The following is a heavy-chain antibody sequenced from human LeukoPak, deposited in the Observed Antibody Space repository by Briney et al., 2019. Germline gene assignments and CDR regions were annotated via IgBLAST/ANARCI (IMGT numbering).Heavy chain of an antibody. CDR3: ARGMSIGANYYYYYMDV. V-gene: IGHV1-2*02. D-gene: IGHD3-10*01. J-gene: IGHJ6*03. CDR1: GYTFTSYG. CDR2: INPNSGGT. Sequence: ASVKVSCKASGYTFTSYGISWVRQAPGQGLEWMGWINPNSGGTNYAQKFQGRVTMTRDTSISTAYMELSRLRSDDTAVYYCARGMSIGANYYYYYMDVWGKGTTVTISS.